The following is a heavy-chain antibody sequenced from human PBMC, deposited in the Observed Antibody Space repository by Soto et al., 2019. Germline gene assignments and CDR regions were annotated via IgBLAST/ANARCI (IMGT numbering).Heavy chain of an antibody. CDR1: GFTFSSYG. Sequence: QVQLVESGGGVVQPGRSLRLSCAASGFTFSSYGMHWVRQAPGKGLEWVADIWYDGSNKYYADSVKGRFTISRDNSKNTLYLQMNSLRAEDTAVYYCAREGTYCSGGSCYPHFDYWGQGTLVTVSS. CDR3: AREGTYCSGGSCYPHFDY. J-gene: IGHJ4*02. V-gene: IGHV3-33*01. D-gene: IGHD2-15*01. CDR2: IWYDGSNK.